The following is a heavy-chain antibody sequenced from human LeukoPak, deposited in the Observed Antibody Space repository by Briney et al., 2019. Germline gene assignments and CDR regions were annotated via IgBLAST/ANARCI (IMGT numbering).Heavy chain of an antibody. CDR3: AKGSYGDYVRDAFDI. J-gene: IGHJ3*02. D-gene: IGHD4-17*01. CDR1: AFTFRTYS. CDR2: ISSTSNYI. Sequence: PGGSLRLSCAASAFTFRTYSVNWVRQAPGKGLEWVSSISSTSNYIYYADSVKGRFTISRDNAKNSLYLQMNSLRAEDMALYYCAKGSYGDYVRDAFDIWGQGTMVTVSS. V-gene: IGHV3-21*04.